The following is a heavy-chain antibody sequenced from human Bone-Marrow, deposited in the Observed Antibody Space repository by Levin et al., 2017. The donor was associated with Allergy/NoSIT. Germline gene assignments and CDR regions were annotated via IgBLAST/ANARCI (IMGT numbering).Heavy chain of an antibody. CDR3: ARGKGLVGVIDYYNNGVDV. J-gene: IGHJ6*02. CDR1: GLTFSGYW. Sequence: RAGGSLRLSCAASGLTFSGYWMHWVRQAPGKGLVWVSRINSDGSTTNYADSVKGRFTTSRDNAKNSLYLEMNSLRAEDTAVYYCARGKGLVGVIDYYNNGVDVWGQGTTVTVSS. D-gene: IGHD3-16*02. V-gene: IGHV3-74*01. CDR2: INSDGSTT.